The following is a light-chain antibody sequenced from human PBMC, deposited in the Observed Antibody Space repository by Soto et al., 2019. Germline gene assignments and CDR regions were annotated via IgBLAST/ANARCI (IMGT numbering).Light chain of an antibody. J-gene: IGKJ1*01. CDR1: QSIXSN. V-gene: IGKV3-20*01. CDR3: QQYESATRT. CDR2: RTS. Sequence: IVLTQSPSTLSVSPGERATLACRASQSIXSNLAWYQQKPGQAPRLLXVRTSNMATGSPDRLSGSGSGTDFTLTISRLEPEYFAVYWRQQYESATRTFGQGTKVDIK.